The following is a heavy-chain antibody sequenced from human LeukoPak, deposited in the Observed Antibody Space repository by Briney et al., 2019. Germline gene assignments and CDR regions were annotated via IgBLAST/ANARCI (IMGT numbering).Heavy chain of an antibody. CDR2: ISSSSSTI. V-gene: IGHV3-48*01. CDR3: ARSKRNGFDI. CDR1: GFTFSTYS. Sequence: GGSLRLSCAASGFTFSTYSMNWVRQAPGKGLEWVSYISSSSSTIYYADSVKGRFTISRDTAKNSLYLQMNSLRAEDTAVYYCARSKRNGFDIWGQGTMVTVSS. J-gene: IGHJ3*02.